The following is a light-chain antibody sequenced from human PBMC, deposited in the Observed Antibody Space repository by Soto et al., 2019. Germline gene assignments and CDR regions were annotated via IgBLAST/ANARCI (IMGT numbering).Light chain of an antibody. CDR3: AAWDDSLNGFYV. V-gene: IGLV1-44*01. Sequence: QSVLTQPPSASGTPGQRVTISCSGSSSNIGSDTVNWYQQLPGTAPRLLIYNNNQRPSGVPDRFSGSKSGTSASLAISGLQSEDEADYHCAAWDDSLNGFYVFGTGTKVTVL. J-gene: IGLJ1*01. CDR2: NNN. CDR1: SSNIGSDT.